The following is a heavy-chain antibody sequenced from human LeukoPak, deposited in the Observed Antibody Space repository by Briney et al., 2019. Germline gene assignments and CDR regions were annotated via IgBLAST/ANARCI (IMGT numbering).Heavy chain of an antibody. J-gene: IGHJ4*02. V-gene: IGHV3-23*01. CDR1: GFTFSSYA. CDR3: AKRIEGCFGY. CDR2: ITNSGGST. Sequence: GGSLRLSCAASGFTFSSYAMSWVRQAPGKGLEWVSTITNSGGSTYYADSVKGRFTISRDSSKNTLYLQMNSLRAEDTAVYYCAKRIEGCFGYWGRGTLVTVSS. D-gene: IGHD2/OR15-2a*01.